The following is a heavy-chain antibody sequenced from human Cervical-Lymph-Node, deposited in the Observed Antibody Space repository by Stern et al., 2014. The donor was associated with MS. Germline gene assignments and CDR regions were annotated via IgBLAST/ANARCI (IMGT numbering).Heavy chain of an antibody. J-gene: IGHJ6*02. CDR3: ARWAEYGMDV. Sequence: VQLVESGAEVKKPGSSVKVSCKASGGTFSSYAISWVRQAPGQGLAWMGGIIPIFGTANYAQKFQGRVTMTAEESTGTAYLGLSSLRSEDTAVYYCARWAEYGMDVWGQGTTVTVSS. CDR1: GGTFSSYA. CDR2: IIPIFGTA. V-gene: IGHV1-69*01.